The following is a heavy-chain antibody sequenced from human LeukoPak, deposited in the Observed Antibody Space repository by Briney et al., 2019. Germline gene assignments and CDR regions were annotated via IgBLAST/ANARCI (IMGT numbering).Heavy chain of an antibody. CDR2: ISYDGSNK. V-gene: IGHV3-30-3*01. J-gene: IGHJ4*02. Sequence: GRSLRLSCAASGFTFSSYAMHWVRQAPGKGLEWVAVISYDGSNKYYADSVKGRFTISRDNSKNTLYLQMNSLRAEGTAVYYCARAPTVLNIFDYWGQGTLVTVSS. CDR1: GFTFSSYA. D-gene: IGHD2-8*01. CDR3: ARAPTVLNIFDY.